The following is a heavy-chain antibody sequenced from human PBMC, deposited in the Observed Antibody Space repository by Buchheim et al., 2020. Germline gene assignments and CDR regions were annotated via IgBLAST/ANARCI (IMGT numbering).Heavy chain of an antibody. CDR3: ARARGYCSSSSCYDFDC. CDR1: GYSFTTYW. D-gene: IGHD2-2*01. CDR2: IYPGDSST. Sequence: EVQLVQSGTEVKKPGESLKISCKGSGYSFTTYWIGWVRQMPGKGLEWMAMIYPGDSSTKYSPSFQGQVTISADKSISPASLQWSSLKASDTAMYFCARARGYCSSSSCYDFDCWGQGT. V-gene: IGHV5-51*01. J-gene: IGHJ4*02.